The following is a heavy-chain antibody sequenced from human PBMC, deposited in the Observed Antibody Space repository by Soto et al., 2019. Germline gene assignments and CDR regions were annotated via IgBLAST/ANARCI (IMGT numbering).Heavy chain of an antibody. D-gene: IGHD5-18*01. CDR3: ARDSGYNYGHQFPSLYYGMDV. CDR2: TYYRSKWYN. J-gene: IGHJ6*02. CDR1: GDRDSRCSSA. V-gene: IGHV6-1*01. Sequence: SQTLSLSYALCGDRDSRCSSAWNWIRQSPSRGLEWLGRTYYRSKWYNDYAVSVKSRITINPDTSKNQFSLQLNSVTPEDTAVYYCARDSGYNYGHQFPSLYYGMDVWGQGTTVTVSS.